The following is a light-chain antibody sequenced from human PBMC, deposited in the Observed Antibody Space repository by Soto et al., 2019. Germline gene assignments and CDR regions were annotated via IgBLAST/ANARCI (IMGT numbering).Light chain of an antibody. CDR1: QSVDWY. V-gene: IGKV3-11*01. J-gene: IGKJ3*01. CDR2: DAS. Sequence: EIVLTQSPATLSLSPGDRATVSCRASQSVDWYVAWYQHKPGKAPRPLIYDASTRSTGIPDRFSGSGSGTDFTLAISSLEPEGFSDYACQQRSNWPPITCGPGTKVDMK. CDR3: QQRSNWPPIT.